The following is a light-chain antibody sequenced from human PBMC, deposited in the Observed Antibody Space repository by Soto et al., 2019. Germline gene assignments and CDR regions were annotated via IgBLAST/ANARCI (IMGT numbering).Light chain of an antibody. CDR1: SSDVGAYNY. V-gene: IGLV2-8*01. Sequence: QSALTQPPSASGSPGQSVTIPCTGTSSDVGAYNYVSWYQQHPGKAPKLMIYEVTKRPSGVPDRFSGSKSDNTASLTVSGLQAEDESDYYCTSYAGSNNWVFGGGTKLTVL. CDR3: TSYAGSNNWV. J-gene: IGLJ3*02. CDR2: EVT.